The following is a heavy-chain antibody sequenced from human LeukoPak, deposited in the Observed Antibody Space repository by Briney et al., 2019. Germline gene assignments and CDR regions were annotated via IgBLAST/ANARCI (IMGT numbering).Heavy chain of an antibody. J-gene: IGHJ4*02. CDR3: ARGADSSSWSKVDY. CDR1: GGSFSGYY. V-gene: IGHV4-34*01. CDR2: INHSGST. Sequence: SETLSLTCAVYGGSFSGYYSSWIRQPPGKGLEWIGEINHSGSTNYNPSLKSRVTISVDTSKNQFSLKLSSVTAADTAVYYCARGADSSSWSKVDYWGQGTLVTVSS. D-gene: IGHD6-13*01.